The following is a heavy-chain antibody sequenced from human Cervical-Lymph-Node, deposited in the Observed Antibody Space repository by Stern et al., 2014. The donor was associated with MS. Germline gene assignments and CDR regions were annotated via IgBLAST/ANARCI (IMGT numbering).Heavy chain of an antibody. D-gene: IGHD4-17*01. CDR3: ATVFEH. Sequence: VQLVESGGGLVQPGGSLRLPCTVSGFTLSSNWMHWVRQVQGKGLVWVSRINHDGTGTSYADFVVGRFTISRDDAKNTVYLQMNSLRAEDTGVYYCATVFEHWGQGTPVTVSS. CDR2: INHDGTGT. CDR1: GFTLSSNW. J-gene: IGHJ4*02. V-gene: IGHV3-74*02.